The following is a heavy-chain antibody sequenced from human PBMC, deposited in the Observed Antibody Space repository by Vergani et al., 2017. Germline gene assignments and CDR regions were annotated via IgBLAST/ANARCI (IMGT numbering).Heavy chain of an antibody. D-gene: IGHD5-18*01. CDR2: ISGRSNYI. CDR1: GFSFSTYS. V-gene: IGHV3-21*06. CDR3: ARDTAMVHYFDY. J-gene: IGHJ4*02. Sequence: EVQLQESGGGLVKPGGSLRVSCAASGFSFSTYSINWVRQAPGKGLEWVSSISGRSNYIYYADSLKGRFTISRDNSKNSVYLQMNSLRAEDTAVYYCARDTAMVHYFDYWGQGTLVTVSS.